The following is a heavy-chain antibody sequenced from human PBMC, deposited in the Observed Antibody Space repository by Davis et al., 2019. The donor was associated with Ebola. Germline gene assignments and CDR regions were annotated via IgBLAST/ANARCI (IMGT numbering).Heavy chain of an antibody. Sequence: GESLKISCAASGFTFSSYAMSWVRQAPGKGLEWVSGINWNGGSTGYADSVKGRFTISRDNAKNSLYLQMNSLRAEDTALYYCASHSSHYYYYGMDVWGQGTTVTVSS. CDR2: INWNGGST. V-gene: IGHV3-20*04. CDR3: ASHSSHYYYYGMDV. CDR1: GFTFSSYA. D-gene: IGHD3-22*01. J-gene: IGHJ6*02.